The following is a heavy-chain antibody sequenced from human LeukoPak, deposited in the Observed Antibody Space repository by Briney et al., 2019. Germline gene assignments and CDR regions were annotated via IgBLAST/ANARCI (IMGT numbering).Heavy chain of an antibody. D-gene: IGHD5-18*01. J-gene: IGHJ4*02. CDR2: ISSSGSTI. CDR3: ASLQDTAMPYFDY. CDR1: GFTFSDYY. V-gene: IGHV3-11*01. Sequence: GGSLRVSCAASGFTFSDYYMSWIRQAPGKGLEWVSYISSSGSTIYYADSVKGRFTISRDNAKNSLYLQMNRLRAEDTAVYYCASLQDTAMPYFDYWGQGTLVTVSS.